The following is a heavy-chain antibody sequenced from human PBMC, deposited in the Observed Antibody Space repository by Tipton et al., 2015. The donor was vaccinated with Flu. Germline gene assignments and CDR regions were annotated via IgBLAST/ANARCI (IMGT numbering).Heavy chain of an antibody. CDR3: ARERPPKGWLPYDAFDI. J-gene: IGHJ3*02. D-gene: IGHD5-24*01. CDR2: IYSGGST. CDR1: GFTVSSNY. Sequence: SLRLSCAASGFTVSSNYMSWVRQAPGKGLEWVSVIYSGGSTYYADSVKGRFTISRDNSKNTLYLQMNSLRAEDTAVYYCARERPPKGWLPYDAFDIWGQGTMVTASS. V-gene: IGHV3-53*01.